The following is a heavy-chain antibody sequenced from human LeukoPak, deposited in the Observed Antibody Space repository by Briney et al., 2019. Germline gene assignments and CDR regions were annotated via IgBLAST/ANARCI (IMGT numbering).Heavy chain of an antibody. V-gene: IGHV1-2*04. J-gene: IGHJ4*02. CDR3: ARFGGFGYSSGFDY. CDR2: INPSSGGT. Sequence: ASVKVSCKASGYTFTGYYMHWVRQAPGQGLEWMGWINPSSGGTNYAQKFQGWVTMTRDTSISTAYMELSRLRSDDTAVYYCARFGGFGYSSGFDYWGQGTLVTVSS. CDR1: GYTFTGYY. D-gene: IGHD6-19*01.